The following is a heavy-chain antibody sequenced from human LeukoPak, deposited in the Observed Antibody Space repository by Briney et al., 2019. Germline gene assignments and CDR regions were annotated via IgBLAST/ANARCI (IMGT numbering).Heavy chain of an antibody. J-gene: IGHJ4*02. CDR1: GGSISSSTYY. CDR2: IYSSGST. D-gene: IGHD3-22*01. Sequence: SETLSLTCTVSGGSISSSTYYWGWIRQPPGKGLEWIGSIYSSGSTYYDPSFKSRVTMSVDTSKNQFSLKLSSVTAADTAVYYCARHWGSSGYADYWGQGTLVTVSS. CDR3: ARHWGSSGYADY. V-gene: IGHV4-39*01.